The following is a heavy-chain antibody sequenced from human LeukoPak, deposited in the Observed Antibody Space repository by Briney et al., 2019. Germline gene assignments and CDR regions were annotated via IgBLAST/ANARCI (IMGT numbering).Heavy chain of an antibody. D-gene: IGHD3-10*01. Sequence: ASVKVSCKASGYTFTSYGISWVRQAPGQGLEWMGGIIPIFGTANYAQKFQGRVTITADESTSTAYMELSSLRSEDTAVYYCAREILWFGELLQGGFDPWGQGTLVTVSS. CDR1: GYTFTSYG. CDR2: IIPIFGTA. J-gene: IGHJ5*02. CDR3: AREILWFGELLQGGFDP. V-gene: IGHV1-69*13.